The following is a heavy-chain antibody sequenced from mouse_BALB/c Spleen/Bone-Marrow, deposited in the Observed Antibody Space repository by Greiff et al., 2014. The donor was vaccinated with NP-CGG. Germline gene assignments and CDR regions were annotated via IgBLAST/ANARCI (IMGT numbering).Heavy chain of an antibody. Sequence: QVQLQQSGAELVRPGASVKLSCKASGYTFTIYWMNWVKQTPGQGLEWIGNIYPSDSCTNYNQKFKDKATLTVDKSSSTAYMQLTTPTSETSPVYYCARFSVCYFDSWAKGPT. D-gene: IGHD6-1*01. J-gene: IGHJ2*01. CDR1: GYTFTIYW. CDR3: ARFSVCYFDS. V-gene: IGHV1-69*02. CDR2: IYPSDSCT.